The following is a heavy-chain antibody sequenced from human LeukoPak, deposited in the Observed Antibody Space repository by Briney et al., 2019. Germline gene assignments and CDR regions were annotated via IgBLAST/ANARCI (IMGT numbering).Heavy chain of an antibody. V-gene: IGHV3-23*01. CDR1: GFTFINYA. CDR3: AKTYQLISYFDY. J-gene: IGHJ4*02. D-gene: IGHD5-24*01. CDR2: ISGSGGST. Sequence: GGSLRVPCAASGFTFINYAMTWVRQAPGKGLEWVSGISGSGGSTYYADSVKGRFTISRDNSKNTLYLQMKSLRAEDTAVYYCAKTYQLISYFDYWGQGTLVTVSS.